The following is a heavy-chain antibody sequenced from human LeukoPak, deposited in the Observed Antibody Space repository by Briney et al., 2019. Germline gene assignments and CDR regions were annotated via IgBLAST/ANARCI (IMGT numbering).Heavy chain of an antibody. D-gene: IGHD3-9*01. V-gene: IGHV3-21*01. Sequence: GGSLRLSCAASGFTFSSYSMNWVRQAPGKGLEWVSSISSRSSYIYYADSVKGRFTISRDNAKNSLYLQMNSLRAEDTAVYYCARAAHYDILTGYFDYWGQGTLVTVSS. CDR2: ISSRSSYI. CDR3: ARAAHYDILTGYFDY. CDR1: GFTFSSYS. J-gene: IGHJ4*02.